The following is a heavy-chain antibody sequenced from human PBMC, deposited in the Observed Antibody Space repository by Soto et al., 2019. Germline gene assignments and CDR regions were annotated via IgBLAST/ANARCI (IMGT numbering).Heavy chain of an antibody. CDR3: ARGGGVTATFDY. Sequence: PSETLSLTCTVSGDSVSSGNYYWSWIRQPPGKGLQWISYIYYSGNTNDNPSLKSRVIISVDTSKNKFSLKLSSVTTADTAVYYCARGGGVTATFDYWGQGILVTVSS. CDR1: GDSVSSGNYY. D-gene: IGHD5-18*01. CDR2: IYYSGNT. V-gene: IGHV4-61*01. J-gene: IGHJ4*02.